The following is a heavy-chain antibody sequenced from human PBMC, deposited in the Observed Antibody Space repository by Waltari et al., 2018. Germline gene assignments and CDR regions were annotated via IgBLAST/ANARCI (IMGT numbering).Heavy chain of an antibody. CDR3: ARDLGRGLFLDS. V-gene: IGHV4-4*02. Sequence: WGPQSPDKCLGWIGQVHRNGRTNYNPSLASRAIVSLDSSMNQFSLRILSATAADTAVYYCARDLGRGLFLDSWGQGTLVTVSP. D-gene: IGHD2-15*01. CDR2: VHRNGRT. J-gene: IGHJ4*02.